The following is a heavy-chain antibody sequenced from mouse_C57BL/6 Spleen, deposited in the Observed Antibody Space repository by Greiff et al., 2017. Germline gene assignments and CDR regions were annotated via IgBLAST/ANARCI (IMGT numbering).Heavy chain of an antibody. Sequence: VQLQQSGPELVKPGASVKMSCKASGYTFTDYNMHWVKQSHGKSLEWIGYINPNNGGTSYNQKFKGKATLTVNKSSSTAYMELRSLTSEDSAVYYCARGAPTTVVAPFDYWGQGTTLTVSS. CDR3: ARGAPTTVVAPFDY. CDR2: INPNNGGT. J-gene: IGHJ2*01. V-gene: IGHV1-22*01. CDR1: GYTFTDYN. D-gene: IGHD1-1*01.